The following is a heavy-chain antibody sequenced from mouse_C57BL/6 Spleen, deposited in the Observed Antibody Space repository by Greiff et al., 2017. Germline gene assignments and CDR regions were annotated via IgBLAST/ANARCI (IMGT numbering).Heavy chain of an antibody. Sequence: VQLQQSGPELVKPGASVKIPCKASGYTFTDYNMDWVKQSHGKSLEWIGDINPNNGGTIYNQKFKGKATLTVDKSSSTAYMELRSLTSEDTAVYYCARSVYYSNYGFSWFAYWGQGTLVTVSA. D-gene: IGHD2-5*01. CDR3: ARSVYYSNYGFSWFAY. J-gene: IGHJ3*01. V-gene: IGHV1-18*01. CDR1: GYTFTDYN. CDR2: INPNNGGT.